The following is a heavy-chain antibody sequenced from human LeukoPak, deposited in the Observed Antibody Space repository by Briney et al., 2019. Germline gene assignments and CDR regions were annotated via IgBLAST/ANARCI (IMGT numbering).Heavy chain of an antibody. Sequence: GGSLRLSCAASGFTFSSYAMSWVRQAPGKGLEWVSAISGSGGITHSADSVKGRFTISRDNSKNTLYLQMNSLRVEDTAVYYCARGAGFMIEDWGQGTLVTVSS. V-gene: IGHV3-23*01. D-gene: IGHD3-16*01. CDR1: GFTFSSYA. CDR3: ARGAGFMIED. J-gene: IGHJ4*02. CDR2: ISGSGGIT.